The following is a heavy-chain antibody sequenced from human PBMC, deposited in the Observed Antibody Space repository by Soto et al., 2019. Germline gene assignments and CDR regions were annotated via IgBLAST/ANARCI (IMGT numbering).Heavy chain of an antibody. D-gene: IGHD2-15*01. V-gene: IGHV3-23*01. CDR1: GFTFSSYA. CDR3: AKRIDVAATTGGAFDI. Sequence: GGSLRLSCAASGFTFSSYAMSWVRQAPGKGLEWVSAISGSGGSTYYADSVKGRFTISRDNSKNTLYLQMNSLRAEDTAGYYCAKRIDVAATTGGAFDIWGQGTMVTVSS. CDR2: ISGSGGST. J-gene: IGHJ3*02.